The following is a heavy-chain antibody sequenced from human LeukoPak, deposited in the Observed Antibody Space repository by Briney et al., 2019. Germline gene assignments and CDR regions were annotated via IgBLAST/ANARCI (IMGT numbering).Heavy chain of an antibody. Sequence: ASVKVSCKASGYTFTSYDINWVRQATGQGLEWMGWMNPNSGNTGYAQKFQGRVTITRNTSISTAYMELSSLRSEDTAVYYCARGLPPPEGATNDWYFDLWGRGTLVTVSS. D-gene: IGHD1-26*01. J-gene: IGHJ2*01. CDR3: ARGLPPPEGATNDWYFDL. CDR2: MNPNSGNT. V-gene: IGHV1-8*03. CDR1: GYTFTSYD.